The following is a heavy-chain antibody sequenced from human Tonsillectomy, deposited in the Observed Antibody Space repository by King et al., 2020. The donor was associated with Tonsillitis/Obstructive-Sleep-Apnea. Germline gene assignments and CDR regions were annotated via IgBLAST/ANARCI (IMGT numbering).Heavy chain of an antibody. Sequence: QLVQSGAEVKKPGASVKVSCKASGYTFTGYYMHWVRQAPGQGLEWMGWINPSSGGTNYAQKFQGRVTMTRDTSISTAYMELSRLRSDDTAVYYCARDAWVDTGMGNYYYNGMDVWGQGTTVTVSS. CDR2: INPSSGGT. V-gene: IGHV1-2*02. J-gene: IGHJ6*02. D-gene: IGHD5-18*01. CDR3: ARDAWVDTGMGNYYYNGMDV. CDR1: GYTFTGYY.